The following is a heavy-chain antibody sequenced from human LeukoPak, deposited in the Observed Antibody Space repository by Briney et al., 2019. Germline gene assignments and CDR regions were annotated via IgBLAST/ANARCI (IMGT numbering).Heavy chain of an antibody. Sequence: GGSLRLSCAASGFTFSSYGMHWVRQAPGKGLEWVALMSYDGSNEYYSDSVKGRFTISRDNSKNTLYLQMNSLRAEDTAVYYCAIPPVMWGYYYYMDVWGKGTTVTVSS. V-gene: IGHV3-30*03. J-gene: IGHJ6*03. CDR2: MSYDGSNE. CDR1: GFTFSSYG. D-gene: IGHD3-16*01. CDR3: AIPPVMWGYYYYMDV.